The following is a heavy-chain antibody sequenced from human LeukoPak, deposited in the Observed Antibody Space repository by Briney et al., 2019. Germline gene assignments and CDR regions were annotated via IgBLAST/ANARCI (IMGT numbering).Heavy chain of an antibody. CDR2: IVVDSGKT. CDR3: ARDERYDSSGYPFDS. CDR1: GFTFTTFA. D-gene: IGHD3-22*01. J-gene: IGHJ4*02. Sequence: SVKVSCKTSGFTFTTFAMQWVRQARGQGLEWIGWIVVDSGKTDFAQKFQDRVTITTDISTKTAYMELSSLRSDDTAMYYCARDERYDSSGYPFDSWGQGTLVTVSS. V-gene: IGHV1-58*02.